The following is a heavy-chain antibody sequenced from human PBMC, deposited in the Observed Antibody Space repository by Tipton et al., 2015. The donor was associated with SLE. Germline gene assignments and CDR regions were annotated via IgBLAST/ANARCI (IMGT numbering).Heavy chain of an antibody. V-gene: IGHV4-59*08. J-gene: IGHJ6*02. CDR1: GGSISDYY. D-gene: IGHD4-23*01. CDR2: IYYSGYT. Sequence: TLSLTCTVPGGSISDYYWSWIRQPPGKGLEWIGYIYYSGYTNYNPSLKSRVTMSIDIPKSQFSLKLSSVTAADTAVYYCAKIAVITDDGMDVWGQGTTLTVSS. CDR3: AKIAVITDDGMDV.